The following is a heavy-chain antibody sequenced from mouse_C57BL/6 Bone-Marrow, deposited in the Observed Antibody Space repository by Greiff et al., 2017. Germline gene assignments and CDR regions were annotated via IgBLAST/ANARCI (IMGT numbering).Heavy chain of an antibody. Sequence: EVKLMESGGGLVKPGGSLKLSCAASGFTFSDYGMHWVRQAPEKGLEWVAYISGGSSTIYYADTVKGRFTISRDNAKNTLFLQMTSLRSEDTAMYYCARNYSSPFAYWGQGTLVTVSA. D-gene: IGHD1-1*01. CDR3: ARNYSSPFAY. J-gene: IGHJ3*01. CDR1: GFTFSDYG. V-gene: IGHV5-17*01. CDR2: ISGGSSTI.